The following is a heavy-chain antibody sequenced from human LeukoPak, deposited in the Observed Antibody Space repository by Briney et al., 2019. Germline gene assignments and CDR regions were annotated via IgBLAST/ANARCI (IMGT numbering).Heavy chain of an antibody. Sequence: ASVKVSCKAPGYTFTGYYMHWVRQAPGQGLEWMGWINPNSGGTNYAQEFQGRVTMTRDTSIGTAYMELSRLRSDDTAVYYCARVAYGDYVENWFDPWGQGTLVTVSS. V-gene: IGHV1-2*02. CDR2: INPNSGGT. CDR3: ARVAYGDYVENWFDP. J-gene: IGHJ5*02. CDR1: GYTFTGYY. D-gene: IGHD4-17*01.